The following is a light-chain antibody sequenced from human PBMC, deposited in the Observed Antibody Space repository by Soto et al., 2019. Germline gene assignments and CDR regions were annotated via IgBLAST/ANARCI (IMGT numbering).Light chain of an antibody. V-gene: IGLV2-14*01. CDR3: SSYTSSSTVV. CDR1: SGDVGVYKF. J-gene: IGLJ2*01. CDR2: EVS. Sequence: QSALTQPASVSGSPGQSITISCSGTSGDVGVYKFVSWYQQHPGKAPKLIIYEVSNRPSGVSSRFSGSMSGNTASLTISGLQAEDEADYYCSSYTSSSTVVFGGGTKLTVL.